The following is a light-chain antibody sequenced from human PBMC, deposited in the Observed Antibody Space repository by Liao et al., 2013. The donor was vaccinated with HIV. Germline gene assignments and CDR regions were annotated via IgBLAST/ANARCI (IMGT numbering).Light chain of an antibody. J-gene: IGLJ2*01. V-gene: IGLV3-1*01. CDR1: NLGNTY. CDR2: PRG. Sequence: ELTQPPSVSVSPGQTANIPCSADNLGNTYVSWYQVRAGHSPVLVISPRGGRPSGIPQRFSASKSGKTATLTISGTQAMDEADYYCQAWDSSTVIFGGGTKLTVL. CDR3: QAWDSSTVI.